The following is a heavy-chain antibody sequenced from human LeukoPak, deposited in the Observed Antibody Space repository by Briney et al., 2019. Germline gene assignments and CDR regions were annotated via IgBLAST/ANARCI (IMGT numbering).Heavy chain of an antibody. J-gene: IGHJ4*02. Sequence: GGSLRLSCAASGFTFSSYAMSWVRQAPGKGLEWVSAISGSGGSTYYADSVKGRLTISRDNSKNTLYLQMNSLTAEDTAINYCAKATGNLGNWGQGTLVTVSS. CDR3: AKATGNLGN. CDR1: GFTFSSYA. D-gene: IGHD1-1*01. CDR2: ISGSGGST. V-gene: IGHV3-23*01.